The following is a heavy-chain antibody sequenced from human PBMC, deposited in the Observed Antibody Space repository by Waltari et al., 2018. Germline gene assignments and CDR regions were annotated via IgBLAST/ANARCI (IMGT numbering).Heavy chain of an antibody. V-gene: IGHV4-59*01. CDR3: ATSEILPAAFDI. Sequence: QVQLQESGPGLVKPSETLSLTCTVSGGSISSYYWSWIRQPPGKGLEWIGYIYYSGSTNYNPSLKSRVTISVDTSKNQFSLKLSSVTAADTAMYYCATSEILPAAFDIWGQGTMVTVSS. J-gene: IGHJ3*02. CDR2: IYYSGST. D-gene: IGHD1-26*01. CDR1: GGSISSYY.